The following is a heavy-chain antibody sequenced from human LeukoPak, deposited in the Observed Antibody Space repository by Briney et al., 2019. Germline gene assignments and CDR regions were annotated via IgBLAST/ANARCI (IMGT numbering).Heavy chain of an antibody. CDR2: INPSGGST. D-gene: IGHD3-22*01. CDR3: ARGRSTTMIVVETAAFDY. CDR1: GYTFTSYY. Sequence: ASVKVSCKASGYTFTSYYMHWVRQAPGQGLEWMGIINPSGGSTSYAQKFQGRVTMTRDMSTSTVYMELSSLRSEDTAVYYCARGRSTTMIVVETAAFDYWGQGTLVTVSS. J-gene: IGHJ4*02. V-gene: IGHV1-46*01.